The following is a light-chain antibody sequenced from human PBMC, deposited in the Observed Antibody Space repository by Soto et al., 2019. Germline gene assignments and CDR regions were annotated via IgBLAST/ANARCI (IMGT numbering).Light chain of an antibody. CDR3: QQYNSYSWT. Sequence: DIQMTQSPSTLSASVGDRVTITCRASQSISSWLAWYQQKPGKAPKLLIYDAYSLESGVQSRFSGSGSGTEFTLTIRSLRPDDFATYYCQQYNSYSWTFGQGTKVDIK. CDR1: QSISSW. V-gene: IGKV1-5*01. CDR2: DAY. J-gene: IGKJ1*01.